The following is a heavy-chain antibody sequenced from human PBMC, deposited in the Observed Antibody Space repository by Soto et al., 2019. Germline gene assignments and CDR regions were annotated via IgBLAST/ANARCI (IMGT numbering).Heavy chain of an antibody. J-gene: IGHJ4*02. V-gene: IGHV3-33*01. D-gene: IGHD1-1*01. Sequence: GGSLRLSCAASGFTFKNFAMHWVRQAPGKGLEWVAMIWYDAVGKYYADSVKGRFTVSRDHSRDTLSLQMDSLTAEDTAVYYCARDWNAGIFDYWGQGTLVTVSS. CDR2: IWYDAVGK. CDR1: GFTFKNFA. CDR3: ARDWNAGIFDY.